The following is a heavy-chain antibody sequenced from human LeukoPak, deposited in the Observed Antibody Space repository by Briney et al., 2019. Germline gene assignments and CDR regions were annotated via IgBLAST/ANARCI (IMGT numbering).Heavy chain of an antibody. D-gene: IGHD1-26*01. CDR2: INPNSGGT. Sequence: ASVKVSCKASGYTFTGYYMHWVRQAPGQGIEWMGWINPNSGGTNYAQKLQGRVTMTRDTSISTAYMELSRLRSDDTAVYYCARGGSQLPRFDYWGQGTLVTVST. CDR3: ARGGSQLPRFDY. J-gene: IGHJ4*02. CDR1: GYTFTGYY. V-gene: IGHV1-2*02.